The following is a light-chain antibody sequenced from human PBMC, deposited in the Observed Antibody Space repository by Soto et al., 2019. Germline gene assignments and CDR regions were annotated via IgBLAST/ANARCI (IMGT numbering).Light chain of an antibody. V-gene: IGLV2-14*01. J-gene: IGLJ2*01. CDR3: SSYTTSSTLV. CDR1: NSDVGTYNY. Sequence: QSVLTQPASVSGSPGQSITISCTGTNSDVGTYNYVSWYQQHPCKAPKFVVYEVSDRPSGVSDRFSGSKSGNTASLTISGLQAEDEADYYCSSYTTSSTLVFGGGTKLTVL. CDR2: EVS.